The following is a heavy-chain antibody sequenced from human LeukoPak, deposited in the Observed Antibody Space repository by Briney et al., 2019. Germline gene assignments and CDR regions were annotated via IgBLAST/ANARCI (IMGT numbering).Heavy chain of an antibody. CDR3: AKENYDSSGYYWLYFDY. CDR2: ISGDGGST. D-gene: IGHD3-22*01. J-gene: IGHJ4*02. CDR1: GFTFDDYA. Sequence: GGSLRLSCAASGFTFDDYAMHGVRRAPGKGLEWVSLISGDGGSTYYADSVKGRFTISRDNSKNSLYLQMNSLRTEDTALYYCAKENYDSSGYYWLYFDYWGQGTLVTVSS. V-gene: IGHV3-43*02.